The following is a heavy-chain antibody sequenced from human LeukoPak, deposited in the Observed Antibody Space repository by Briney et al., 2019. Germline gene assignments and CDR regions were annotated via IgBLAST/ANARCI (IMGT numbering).Heavy chain of an antibody. CDR3: ARVDYRITNYFDY. D-gene: IGHD3-16*02. CDR2: ILYSGST. V-gene: IGHV4-59*01. J-gene: IGHJ4*02. CDR1: GVSITNYH. Sequence: SETLSLTCTVSGVSITNYHWSWIRQPPGKGLEWIGYILYSGSTNYNPSVKSRVTISVDTSKNQFSLRLSSVTAADTAVYYCARVDYRITNYFDYWGQGALVTVSS.